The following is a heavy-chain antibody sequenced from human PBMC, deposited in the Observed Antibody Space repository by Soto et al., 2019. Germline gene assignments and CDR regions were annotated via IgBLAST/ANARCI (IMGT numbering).Heavy chain of an antibody. CDR2: INSDGSST. J-gene: IGHJ4*02. V-gene: IGHV3-74*01. Sequence: PGGALRLSRAAPWFTFRSYWVHRGRPTPGKGLVWVSRINSDGSSTSYADSVKGRFTISRDNAKNTLYLQMNSLRAEDTAVYYCAIRASYYDSSGYFDYWGQGTLVTVSS. CDR3: AIRASYYDSSGYFDY. CDR1: WFTFRSYW. D-gene: IGHD3-22*01.